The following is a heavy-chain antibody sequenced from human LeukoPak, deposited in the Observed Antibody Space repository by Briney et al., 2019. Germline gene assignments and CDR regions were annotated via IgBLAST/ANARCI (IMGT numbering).Heavy chain of an antibody. V-gene: IGHV3-7*03. D-gene: IGHD6-19*01. Sequence: GGSLGLSCAASGFTFSSYWMSWVRQAPGKGLEWVANIKQDGSEIYYVDSVKGRFTISRDNAKNSLYLQMNSLTAEDTALYYCARGSSSGWYDSVDNWGQGTLVTVSS. CDR3: ARGSSSGWYDSVDN. CDR2: IKQDGSEI. CDR1: GFTFSSYW. J-gene: IGHJ4*02.